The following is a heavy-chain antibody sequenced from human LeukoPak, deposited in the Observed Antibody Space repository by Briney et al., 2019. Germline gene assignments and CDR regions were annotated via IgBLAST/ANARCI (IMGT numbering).Heavy chain of an antibody. CDR2: ISGSGGST. CDR3: AKEYSSGWSWEDFQR. V-gene: IGHV3-23*01. D-gene: IGHD6-19*01. J-gene: IGHJ1*01. Sequence: GGSLRLSCAASGFTFSSYAMSWVRQAPGKGLEWVSAISGSGGSTYYADSVKGRFTISRDNSKNTLYLQMNSPRAEDTAVYYCAKEYSSGWSWEDFQRWGQGTLVTVSS. CDR1: GFTFSSYA.